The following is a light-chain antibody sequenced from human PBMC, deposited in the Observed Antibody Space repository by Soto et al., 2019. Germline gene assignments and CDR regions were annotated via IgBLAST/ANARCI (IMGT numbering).Light chain of an antibody. J-gene: IGLJ1*01. CDR3: QSYDSSLSGYYV. CDR2: GNS. Sequence: QAVVTQPPSVSGAPGQRVTISCTESSSNIGAGYDVHWYQQLPGTAPKLLIYGNSNRPSGVPDRFSGSKSGTSASLAITGLQAEDEADYYCQSYDSSLSGYYVFGTGTKLTVL. V-gene: IGLV1-40*01. CDR1: SSNIGAGYD.